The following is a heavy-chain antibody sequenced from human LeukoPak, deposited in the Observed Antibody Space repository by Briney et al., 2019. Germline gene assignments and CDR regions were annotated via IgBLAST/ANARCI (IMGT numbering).Heavy chain of an antibody. V-gene: IGHV4-30-2*01. Sequence: PSQTLSLTCAVSGGSISSGGYYWSWIRQPPGKGLEWIGYIFHFGNTYYNPSLKSRVTISVDRSKNQFSLKLSSVTAADTAVYYCARDEGVITMVRGVKYYYYYGMDVWGQGTTVTVSS. CDR1: GGSISSGGYY. D-gene: IGHD3-10*01. J-gene: IGHJ6*02. CDR3: ARDEGVITMVRGVKYYYYYGMDV. CDR2: IFHFGNT.